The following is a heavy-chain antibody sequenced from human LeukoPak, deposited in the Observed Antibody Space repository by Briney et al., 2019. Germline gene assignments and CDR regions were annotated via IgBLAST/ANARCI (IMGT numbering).Heavy chain of an antibody. CDR3: ARGGYYGSGSYYTFDY. Sequence: PGESLKISCKGSGYGFTAYWIGWVRQMPGKGLEWMGIIYPGDSDTTYSPSFQGQVTISADKSISTAYLQWSSLKASDTAMYYCARGGYYGSGSYYTFDYWGQGTLVTVSS. CDR2: IYPGDSDT. V-gene: IGHV5-51*01. CDR1: GYGFTAYW. J-gene: IGHJ4*02. D-gene: IGHD3-10*01.